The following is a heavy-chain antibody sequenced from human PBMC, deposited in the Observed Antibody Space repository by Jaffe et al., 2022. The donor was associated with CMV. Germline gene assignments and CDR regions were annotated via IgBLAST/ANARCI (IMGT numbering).Heavy chain of an antibody. CDR3: ARGLRAYYYAPRGSWFDP. V-gene: IGHV4-34*01. CDR2: INHSGST. D-gene: IGHD3-10*01. Sequence: QVQLQQWGAGLLKPSETLSLTCAVYGGSFSGYYWSWIRQPPGKGLEWIGEINHSGSTNYNPSLKSRVTISVDTSKNQFSLKLSSVTAADTAVYYCARGLRAYYYAPRGSWFDPWGQGTLVTVSS. J-gene: IGHJ5*02. CDR1: GGSFSGYY.